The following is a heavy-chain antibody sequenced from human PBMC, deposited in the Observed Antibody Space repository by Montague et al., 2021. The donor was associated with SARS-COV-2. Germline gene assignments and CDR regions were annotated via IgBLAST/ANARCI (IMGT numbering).Heavy chain of an antibody. CDR1: GGSISTYY. D-gene: IGHD3-9*01. J-gene: IGHJ6*02. V-gene: IGHV4-59*01. CDR3: ARLPYDNSYGMDV. Sequence: SETLSLTCTVSGGSISTYYWNWIRQFPGKGLEWIGYIDYSGSTNYNPSLQGRVIISVDRSKIQFSLKLNSVTAADTAIYCCARLPYDNSYGMDVWGQGTTVTVSS. CDR2: IDYSGST.